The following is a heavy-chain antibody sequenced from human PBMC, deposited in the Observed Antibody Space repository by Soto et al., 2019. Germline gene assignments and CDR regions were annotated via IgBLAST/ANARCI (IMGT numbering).Heavy chain of an antibody. CDR2: IYSGGST. CDR3: ARSSDYYDSSGMEYYFDY. Sequence: VQLVETGGGLIQPGGSLRLSCAASGFTVSSNYMSWVRQAPGKGLEWVSVIYSGGSTYYADSVKGRFTISRDNSKNTLYLQMNSLRAEDTAVYYCARSSDYYDSSGMEYYFDYWGQGTLVTVSS. D-gene: IGHD3-22*01. J-gene: IGHJ4*02. CDR1: GFTVSSNY. V-gene: IGHV3-53*02.